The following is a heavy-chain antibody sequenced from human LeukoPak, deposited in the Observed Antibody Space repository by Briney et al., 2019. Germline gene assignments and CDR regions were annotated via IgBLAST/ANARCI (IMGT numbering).Heavy chain of an antibody. V-gene: IGHV4-59*08. CDR3: ARERRTYYYDSSGYYYWDS. CDR1: GGSISGYY. D-gene: IGHD3-22*01. J-gene: IGHJ4*02. Sequence: PSETLSLTCTVSGGSISGYYWSWIRQPPGKGLEWIGYIYYSGSTNYNPSLKSRVTMSVDTSKNQFSLKLSSVTAADTAVYYCARERRTYYYDSSGYYYWDSWGQGTLVTVSS. CDR2: IYYSGST.